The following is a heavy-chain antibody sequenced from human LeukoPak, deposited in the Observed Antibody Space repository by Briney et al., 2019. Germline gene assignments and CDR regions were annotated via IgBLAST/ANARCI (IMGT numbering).Heavy chain of an antibody. Sequence: GGSLRLSCAASGFTFSDAWMSWVRQAPGKGLEWVGRIKRKTDGGTTDYAAPVKGRFTISRDDSKNTVFLQMSSLKIEDTAVYSCGRGAQLLNWAKETLFPVS. V-gene: IGHV3-15*01. D-gene: IGHD3-16*01. CDR2: IKRKTDGGTT. CDR3: GRGAQLLN. J-gene: IGHJ4*02. CDR1: GFTFSDAW.